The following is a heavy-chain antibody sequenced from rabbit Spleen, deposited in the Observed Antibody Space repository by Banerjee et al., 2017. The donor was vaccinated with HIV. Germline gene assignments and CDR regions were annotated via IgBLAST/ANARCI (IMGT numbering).Heavy chain of an antibody. D-gene: IGHD4-2*01. CDR1: GFSFIGANY. Sequence: QSLEESGGDRVKPGAALTLTCPAAGFSFIGANYLCWVRRAPGKGLEWIACIATVSSGFTYSATWAKGRFTISKTSSTTVTLQMTSLTAADTATYFCGRSYVGKAITSLNLWGPGTLVTVS. CDR3: GRSYVGKAITSLNL. CDR2: IATVSSGFT. V-gene: IGHV1S40*01. J-gene: IGHJ4*01.